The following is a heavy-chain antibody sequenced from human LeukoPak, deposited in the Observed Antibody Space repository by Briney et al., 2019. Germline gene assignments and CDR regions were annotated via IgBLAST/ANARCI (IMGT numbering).Heavy chain of an antibody. V-gene: IGHV3-66*02. CDR3: VGSLWGYQFDY. Sequence: GGSLRLSCAASGFTVSSNYMSWVRHAPEKGLEWVSVIYNTGATYYAASVKGRFTISRDNSKNTVDLQMNSVRTEDTAVCNCVGSLWGYQFDYWGQGALVTVSS. CDR2: IYNTGAT. CDR1: GFTVSSNY. D-gene: IGHD3-16*01. J-gene: IGHJ4*02.